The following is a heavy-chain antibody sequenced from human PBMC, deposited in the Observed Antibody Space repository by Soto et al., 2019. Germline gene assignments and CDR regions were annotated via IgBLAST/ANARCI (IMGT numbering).Heavy chain of an antibody. CDR3: ARDPPGYYDSWGYYFDY. Sequence: GGSLRLSCAAFGFTFSSYSMNWVRQDPGRGLEWISYISSTGSTIYYADSVKGRFTISRDNAKNSLYLQMNSLRAEDTAVFFCARDPPGYYDSWGYYFDYWGQGTLVTVSS. D-gene: IGHD3-3*01. CDR1: GFTFSSYS. V-gene: IGHV3-48*04. J-gene: IGHJ4*02. CDR2: ISSTGSTI.